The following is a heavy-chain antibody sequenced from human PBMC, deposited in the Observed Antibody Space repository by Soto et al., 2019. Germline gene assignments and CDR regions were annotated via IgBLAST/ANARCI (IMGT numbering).Heavy chain of an antibody. CDR1: GFTFSSYW. J-gene: IGHJ4*02. D-gene: IGHD1-26*01. Sequence: GGSLRLSCAASGFTFSSYWMSWVRQAPGKGLEWVANIKQDGSEKNYVDSVKGRFTISRDNAKNSLDLQMSSLKSEDTAMYYCASSSGNNYGVGTNYYFDYWGQGTLVTVSS. CDR3: ASSSGNNYGVGTNYYFDY. V-gene: IGHV3-7*03. CDR2: IKQDGSEK.